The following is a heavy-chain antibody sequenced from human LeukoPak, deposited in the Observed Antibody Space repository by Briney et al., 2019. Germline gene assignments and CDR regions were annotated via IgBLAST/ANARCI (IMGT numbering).Heavy chain of an antibody. CDR1: GLTFSNVW. V-gene: IGHV3-74*01. J-gene: IGHJ3*01. Sequence: GGSLRLSCEVSGLTFSNVWMHWVRQTPGQGLVWVCRINTAGSTVYADPVKGRFTISRDNAKNMVYLQMNSLRTEDTAVYYCASFRDSDNWGRGTMVTVSS. CDR3: ASFRDSDN. D-gene: IGHD3-22*01. CDR2: INTAGST.